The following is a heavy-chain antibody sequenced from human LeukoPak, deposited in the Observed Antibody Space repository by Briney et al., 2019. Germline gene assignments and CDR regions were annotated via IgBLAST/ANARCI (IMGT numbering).Heavy chain of an antibody. CDR1: GFTVSSNY. CDR2: IYRGGRT. Sequence: GGSLRLSCAASGFTVSSNYMSWVRQAPGKELEWVSVIYRGGRTDYADSVKGRFTISRDNAKNSLYPQMNSLRAEDTAVYYCASDVFAYCGGDCYFSDYWGQGTLVTVSS. J-gene: IGHJ4*02. V-gene: IGHV3-66*01. D-gene: IGHD2-21*02. CDR3: ASDVFAYCGGDCYFSDY.